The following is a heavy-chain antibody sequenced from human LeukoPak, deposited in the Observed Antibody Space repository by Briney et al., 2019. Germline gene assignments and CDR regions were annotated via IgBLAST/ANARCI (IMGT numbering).Heavy chain of an antibody. V-gene: IGHV1-2*02. CDR3: AREAAGDSGYDRPDAFDI. J-gene: IGHJ3*02. CDR1: GYTFTGYY. CDR2: INPNSGGI. Sequence: ASVKVSCKASGYTFTGYYMHWVRQAPGQGLEWMGWINPNSGGINYAQKFQGRVTMTRDTSISTAYMGLSRLRSDDTAVYYCAREAAGDSGYDRPDAFDIWGQGTMVTVSS. D-gene: IGHD5-12*01.